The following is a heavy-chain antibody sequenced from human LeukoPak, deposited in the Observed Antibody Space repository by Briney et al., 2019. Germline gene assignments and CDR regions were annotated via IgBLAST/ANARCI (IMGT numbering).Heavy chain of an antibody. CDR1: GYTFTGYY. CDR2: INPNSGGT. D-gene: IGHD3-10*01. V-gene: IGHV1-2*02. J-gene: IGHJ4*02. CDR3: ARVLKVRGQRYFDY. Sequence: ASVKVSCKASGYTFTGYYMHWVRQAPGQGLEWMGWINPNSGGTNYAQKFQGRATMTRDTSISTAYMELSRLRSDDTAVYYCARVLKVRGQRYFDYWGQGTLVTVSS.